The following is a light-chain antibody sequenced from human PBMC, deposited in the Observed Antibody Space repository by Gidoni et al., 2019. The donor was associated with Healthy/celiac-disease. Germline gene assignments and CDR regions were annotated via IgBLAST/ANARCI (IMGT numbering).Light chain of an antibody. V-gene: IGKV3-20*01. J-gene: IGKJ4*01. Sequence: EIVLTQSPGTLSLSPGERATLSCRASQSVRSSYLAWYQQKPGQAPRLLIYGASSRATGIPDRFSGSGSRTDFTLTISRLEPEDFAVYYCQQYGSSYLTFGGGTKVEIK. CDR3: QQYGSSYLT. CDR2: GAS. CDR1: QSVRSSY.